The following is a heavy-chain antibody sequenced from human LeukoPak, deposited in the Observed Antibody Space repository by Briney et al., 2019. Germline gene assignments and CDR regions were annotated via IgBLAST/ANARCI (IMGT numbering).Heavy chain of an antibody. CDR1: GGTFSSYA. CDR3: TWSAAGTDRSVEY. J-gene: IGHJ4*02. V-gene: IGHV1-69*06. CDR2: IIPIFGTA. Sequence: GSSVKVSCKASGGTFSSYAISWVRQAPGQGLEWMGGIIPIFGTANYAQKFQGRVTITADKSTSTAYMELSSLRSEDTAVYYCTWSAAGTDRSVEYWGQGTLVTVSS. D-gene: IGHD6-13*01.